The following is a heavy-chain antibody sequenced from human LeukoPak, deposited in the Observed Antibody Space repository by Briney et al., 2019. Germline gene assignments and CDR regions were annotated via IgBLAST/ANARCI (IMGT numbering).Heavy chain of an antibody. V-gene: IGHV4-4*07. CDR3: AREPTSGREPASGRLLDY. Sequence: SETQSLTCTVSGGSISGYFWSWIRQPAGKGLEWIGRIYSSGSNNYNPSLKSRVTMSLDTSKNHLSLNLSSVTAADTAVYYCAREPTSGREPASGRLLDYWGQGTLVTVSS. J-gene: IGHJ4*02. D-gene: IGHD5-12*01. CDR1: GGSISGYF. CDR2: IYSSGSN.